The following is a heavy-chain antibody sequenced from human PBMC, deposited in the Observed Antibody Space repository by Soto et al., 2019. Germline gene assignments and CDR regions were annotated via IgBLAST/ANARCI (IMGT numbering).Heavy chain of an antibody. CDR2: IPTASTPI. J-gene: IGHJ2*01. V-gene: IGHV3-48*01. CDR3: ARYYDSSGPDL. D-gene: IGHD3-22*01. Sequence: QLVESGGGLLQPGGSLRLSCAASGFTFSTYNMVWVHQAPGKGLEWLSYIPTASTPIYYANSVKGRFTISRDNAKNSLYLQMNSLRAEDTAVYYCARYYDSSGPDLWGRVTLVTVSS. CDR1: GFTFSTYN.